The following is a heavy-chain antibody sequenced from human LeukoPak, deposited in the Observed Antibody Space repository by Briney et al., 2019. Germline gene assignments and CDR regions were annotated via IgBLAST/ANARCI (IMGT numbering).Heavy chain of an antibody. Sequence: GGSLRLSCAASGFTFSSYAMHWVRQAPGKGLEWVAVISYDGSNKYYADSVKGRFTISRDDSKNTLYLQMNSLRAEDTAVYYCASDRHSGSFYGYFDYWGQGTLVTVSS. J-gene: IGHJ4*02. CDR2: ISYDGSNK. V-gene: IGHV3-30-3*01. D-gene: IGHD1-26*01. CDR3: ASDRHSGSFYGYFDY. CDR1: GFTFSSYA.